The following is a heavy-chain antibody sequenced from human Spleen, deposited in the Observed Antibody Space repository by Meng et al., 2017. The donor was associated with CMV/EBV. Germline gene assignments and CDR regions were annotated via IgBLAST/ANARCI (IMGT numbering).Heavy chain of an antibody. D-gene: IGHD1-26*01. CDR3: ARHRGNYYQSFLH. J-gene: IGHJ1*01. V-gene: IGHV4-39*01. CDR1: GYSISSNSYY. CDR2: IDYSGIT. Sequence: QLQEPDPGLVKASETSSLPCPVSGYSISSNSYYWGWSRQHPGKGLEWIESIDYSGITFQNHSLKSRLTTSVDTSKNQFSLQLRFVTAADTAVYYCARHRGNYYQSFLHWGQGTLVTVSS.